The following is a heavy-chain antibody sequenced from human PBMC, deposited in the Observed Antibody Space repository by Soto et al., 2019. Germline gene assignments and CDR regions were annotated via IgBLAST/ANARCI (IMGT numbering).Heavy chain of an antibody. V-gene: IGHV3-30-3*01. CDR3: ARERGITIFGVVISTPLDYYYGMDV. CDR2: ISYDGSNK. D-gene: IGHD3-3*01. Sequence: GGSLRLSCAASGFTFSSYAMHWVRQAPGKGLEWVAVISYDGSNKYYADSVKGRFTISRDNSKNTLYLQMNSLRAEDTAVYYCARERGITIFGVVISTPLDYYYGMDVWGQGTTVTVSS. J-gene: IGHJ6*02. CDR1: GFTFSSYA.